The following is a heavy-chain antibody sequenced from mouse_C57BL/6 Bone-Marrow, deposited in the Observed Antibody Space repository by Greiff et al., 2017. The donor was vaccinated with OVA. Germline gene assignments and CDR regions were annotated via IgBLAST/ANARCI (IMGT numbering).Heavy chain of an antibody. D-gene: IGHD2-4*01. CDR1: GYTFTNYW. V-gene: IGHV1-63*01. CDR3: ARLAHDYPVLYFDY. Sequence: VQLQQSGAELVRPGTSVKMSCKASGYTFTNYWIGWAKQRPGHGLEWIGDIYPGGGYTNYNEKFKGKATLTADKSSSTAYMQFSSLTSEDSAIYYCARLAHDYPVLYFDYWGQGTTLTVSS. CDR2: IYPGGGYT. J-gene: IGHJ2*01.